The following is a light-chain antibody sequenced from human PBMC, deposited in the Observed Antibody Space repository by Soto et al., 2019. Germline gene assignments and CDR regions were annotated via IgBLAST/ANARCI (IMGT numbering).Light chain of an antibody. CDR1: QSVSNNY. Sequence: EIVLTQSPGTLSLSPGERATLSCRASQSVSNNYLAWYQQKPGQAPRLLIYGASNRATGIPDRFSGSGFGTEFTLTISSLQPEDFATYYCQQYGSSSITFGQGTRLEIK. V-gene: IGKV3-20*01. CDR2: GAS. CDR3: QQYGSSSIT. J-gene: IGKJ5*01.